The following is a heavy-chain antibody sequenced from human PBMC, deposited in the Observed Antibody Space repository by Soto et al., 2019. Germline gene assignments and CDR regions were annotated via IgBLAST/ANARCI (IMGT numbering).Heavy chain of an antibody. D-gene: IGHD3-3*01. Sequence: SETLSITCTVSGGSINSGSNYWGWIRQPPGKGLEWIGSINHGGSTYYNPSLKSRVTMSVDTSKNQFSLKLSSVTAADTAVYYCASSHSLKIFGVVGGRLYYSGQGTPVTVSS. CDR2: INHGGST. CDR3: ASSHSLKIFGVVGGRLYY. J-gene: IGHJ4*02. CDR1: GGSINSGSNY. V-gene: IGHV4-39*01.